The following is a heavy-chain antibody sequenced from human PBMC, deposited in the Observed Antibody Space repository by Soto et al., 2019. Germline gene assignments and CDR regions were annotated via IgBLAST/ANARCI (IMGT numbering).Heavy chain of an antibody. CDR2: IHYSGST. CDR1: GGSISSYY. D-gene: IGHD2-2*01. J-gene: IGHJ6*02. Sequence: QVQLQESGPGLVKPSETLSLTCTVSGGSISSYYWSWIRQSPGKGLEWIGYIHYSGSTKSNPSLKTRVTISVDTARNQVSLTLSSVTAAASAVYFCARARYQLLHPYYSGMDVWGQGTTVTVSS. V-gene: IGHV4-59*01. CDR3: ARARYQLLHPYYSGMDV.